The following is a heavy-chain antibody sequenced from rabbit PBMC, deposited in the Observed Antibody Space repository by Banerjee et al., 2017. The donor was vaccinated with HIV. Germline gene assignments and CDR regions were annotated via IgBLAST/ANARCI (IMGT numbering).Heavy chain of an antibody. V-gene: IGHV1S45*01. D-gene: IGHD1-1*01. J-gene: IGHJ6*01. CDR1: GFSFSSSYW. Sequence: QEQLEESGGDLVKPEGSLTLTCTASGFSFSSSYWICWVRQAPGKGLEWIACVYAGGSGSTYYANWAKGRFTISKTSSTTVTLQMTSLTAADTATYFCARGTSGNDYLYYGMDLWGQGTLVTVS. CDR2: VYAGGSGST. CDR3: ARGTSGNDYLYYGMDL.